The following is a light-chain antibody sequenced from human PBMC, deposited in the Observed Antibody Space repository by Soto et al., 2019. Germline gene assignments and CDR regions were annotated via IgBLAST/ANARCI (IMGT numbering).Light chain of an antibody. CDR3: QQSYGTPRGT. J-gene: IGKJ1*01. Sequence: IQLTQTPSSLSASVGDRVTITCRASQGISSFLAWYQQKPGKAPNLLIYAASSLQSGVPSRFSGSGSGTVFTLTISSLQPEDFATYYCQQSYGTPRGTFGQGTKVDI. V-gene: IGKV1-39*01. CDR2: AAS. CDR1: QGISSF.